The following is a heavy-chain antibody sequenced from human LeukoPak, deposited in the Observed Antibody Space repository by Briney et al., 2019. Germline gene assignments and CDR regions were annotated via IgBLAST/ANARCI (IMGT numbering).Heavy chain of an antibody. CDR3: ARGGGGYEFDY. CDR2: ISAYKGNT. Sequence: ASVKVSCKTSGYTFTTYAISWVRQAPGQGLEWMGWISAYKGNTDYAQKFQGRVTMTRDTSISTAYMELSRLRSDDTAVYYCARGGGGYEFDYWGQGTLVTVSS. V-gene: IGHV1-18*01. D-gene: IGHD5-12*01. CDR1: GYTFTTYA. J-gene: IGHJ4*02.